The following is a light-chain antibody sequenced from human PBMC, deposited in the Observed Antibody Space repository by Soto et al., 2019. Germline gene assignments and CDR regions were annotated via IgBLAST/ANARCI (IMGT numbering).Light chain of an antibody. CDR3: QSYDSSLSVL. CDR2: GNS. CDR1: SSNIGAGYD. V-gene: IGLV1-40*01. Sequence: QSVLTQPPSVSVAPGQSVTISCTGSSSNIGAGYDVHWYQQLPGTAPKLLIYGNSNRPSGVPDRFSGSKSGTSDSLAITGLQAEDEADYYCQSYDSSLSVLFGGWTKLPVL. J-gene: IGLJ2*01.